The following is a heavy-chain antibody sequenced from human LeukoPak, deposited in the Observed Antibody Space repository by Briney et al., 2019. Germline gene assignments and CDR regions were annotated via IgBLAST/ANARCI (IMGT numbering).Heavy chain of an antibody. CDR2: SSSYI. CDR3: ARSYGSGSYDLYYYYMDV. V-gene: IGHV3-21*01. Sequence: SSSYIYYADSVKGRFIISRDNAKNSLYLQMNSLRAEDTAVYYCARSYGSGSYDLYYYYMDVWGKGTTVTVSS. D-gene: IGHD3-10*01. J-gene: IGHJ6*03.